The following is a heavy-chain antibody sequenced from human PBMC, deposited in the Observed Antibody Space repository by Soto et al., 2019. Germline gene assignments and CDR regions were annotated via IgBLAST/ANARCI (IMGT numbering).Heavy chain of an antibody. D-gene: IGHD6-19*01. CDR2: IDPSDSYT. CDR1: GYSFTSYW. Sequence: GESLKISCKGSGYSFTSYWISWVRQMPGKGLEWMGRIDPSDSYTNYSPSFQGHVTISADKSISTAYLQWSSLKASDTAMYYCARHASLSEVAAIGDAFDIWGQGTMVTVSS. V-gene: IGHV5-10-1*01. CDR3: ARHASLSEVAAIGDAFDI. J-gene: IGHJ3*02.